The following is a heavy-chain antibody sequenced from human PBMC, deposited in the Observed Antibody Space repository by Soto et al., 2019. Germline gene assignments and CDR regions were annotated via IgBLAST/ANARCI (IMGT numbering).Heavy chain of an antibody. D-gene: IGHD4-17*01. Sequence: ASVKVSCKASGYTFTSYGISWVRQAPGQGLEWMGWISAYNGNTNYAQKLQGRVTMTTDTSTSTAYMELRSLRSDVTAVYYCARDRAFLVTTVTTTYYYYMDVWGKGTTVTVSS. J-gene: IGHJ6*03. V-gene: IGHV1-18*01. CDR2: ISAYNGNT. CDR1: GYTFTSYG. CDR3: ARDRAFLVTTVTTTYYYYMDV.